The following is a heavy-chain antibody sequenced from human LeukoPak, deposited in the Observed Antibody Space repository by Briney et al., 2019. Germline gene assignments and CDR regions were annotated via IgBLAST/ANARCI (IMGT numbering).Heavy chain of an antibody. V-gene: IGHV3-23*01. D-gene: IGHD3-22*01. CDR1: GFTFPNYG. J-gene: IGHJ4*02. Sequence: PGGTLRLSCAASGFTFPNYGLNWVRQAPGKGLEWVSAISGNGANTYYADSVKGRFTISRDNSKNTLYLQMNSLRAEDTAVYYCAKDRDSSGYYPPFDYWGQGTLVTVSS. CDR3: AKDRDSSGYYPPFDY. CDR2: ISGNGANT.